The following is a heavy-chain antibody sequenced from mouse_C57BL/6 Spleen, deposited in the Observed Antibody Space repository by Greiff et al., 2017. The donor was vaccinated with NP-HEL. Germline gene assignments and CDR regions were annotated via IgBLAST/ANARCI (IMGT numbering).Heavy chain of an antibody. D-gene: IGHD2-3*01. CDR1: GFSLSTFGMG. Sequence: QVTLKVSGPGILQPSQTLSLTCSFSGFSLSTFGMGVGWIRQPSGKGLEWLVHIWWDDDKYYNPVLKSRLTISKDTSKNQVFLKIANVHTADTATYYCTRIAHDGYYRYFDVWGTGTTVTVSS. J-gene: IGHJ1*03. CDR3: TRIAHDGYYRYFDV. V-gene: IGHV8-8*01. CDR2: IWWDDDK.